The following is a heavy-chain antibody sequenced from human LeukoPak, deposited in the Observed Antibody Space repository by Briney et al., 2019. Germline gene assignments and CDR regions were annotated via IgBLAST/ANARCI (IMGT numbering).Heavy chain of an antibody. J-gene: IGHJ4*02. CDR3: AKDSSNTVPSDIDY. CDR1: GGSFSGYY. D-gene: IGHD2-2*01. Sequence: SETLSLTCAVYGGSFSGYYWSWIRQPPGKGLEWIGEINHSGSTNYNPSLKSRVTISVDTSKNQFSLKLSSVTAADTAVYYCAKDSSNTVPSDIDYWGQGTLVTVSS. V-gene: IGHV4-34*01. CDR2: INHSGST.